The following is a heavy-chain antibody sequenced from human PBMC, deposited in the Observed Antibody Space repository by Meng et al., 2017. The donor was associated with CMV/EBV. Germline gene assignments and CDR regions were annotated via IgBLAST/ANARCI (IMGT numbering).Heavy chain of an antibody. Sequence: SETLSLTCTVSGGSNSSSSYYWGWIRQPPGKGLEWIGSIYYSGSTYYNPSLKTRVTISVDTSQNQFSLKLSSVTAADTAAYYCAGEHVPNSSSWYYFDSWGQGTLVTVSS. V-gene: IGHV4-39*07. J-gene: IGHJ4*02. CDR1: GGSNSSSSYY. CDR2: IYYSGST. CDR3: AGEHVPNSSSWYYFDS. D-gene: IGHD6-13*01.